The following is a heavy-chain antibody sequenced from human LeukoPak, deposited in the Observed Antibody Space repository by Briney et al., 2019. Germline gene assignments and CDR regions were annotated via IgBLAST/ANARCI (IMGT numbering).Heavy chain of an antibody. CDR2: INPSGGST. CDR3: ARVSQLVSGWRSTNFDY. Sequence: EASVKVSCKASGYTFTSYYMHWVRQAPGQGLEWMGIINPSGGSTGYAQKFQGRVTMTRDTSTSTVYMELSSLRSEDTAVYYCARVSQLVSGWRSTNFDYWGQGTLVTVSS. CDR1: GYTFTSYY. V-gene: IGHV1-46*01. D-gene: IGHD6-19*01. J-gene: IGHJ4*02.